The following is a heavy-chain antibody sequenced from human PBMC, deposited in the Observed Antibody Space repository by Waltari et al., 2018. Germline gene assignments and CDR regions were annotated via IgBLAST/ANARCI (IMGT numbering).Heavy chain of an antibody. J-gene: IGHJ4*02. CDR3: ARGRYYYYDSSGIDY. CDR1: GFTFSSYA. CDR2: ISYDGSNK. D-gene: IGHD3-22*01. V-gene: IGHV3-30*17. Sequence: QVQLVESGGGVVQPGRSLRPSCAASGFTFSSYAMHWVRQAPGKGLEWVAVISYDGSNKYYAGSVKGRFTIYRENSKKTRYLQMNSLGAEDTAVYYCARGRYYYYDSSGIDYWGQGTLVTVSS.